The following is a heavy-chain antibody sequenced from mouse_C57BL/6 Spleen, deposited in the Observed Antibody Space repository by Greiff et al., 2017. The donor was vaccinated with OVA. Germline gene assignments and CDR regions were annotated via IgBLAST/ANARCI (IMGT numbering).Heavy chain of an antibody. CDR3: TNLLPCAY. Sequence: VQLKQSGADLVKPGGSLTLSCAASGSTFTDYGMHWVRQAPEQGLEWFAYISRGSSTIHYTDTFKGRFTISRDNAKNTLFLRMTSAVSEDTAVYYCTNLLPCAYWGQGTMVTVSA. CDR1: GSTFTDYG. J-gene: IGHJ3*01. D-gene: IGHD1-1*01. V-gene: IGHV5-17*01. CDR2: ISRGSSTI.